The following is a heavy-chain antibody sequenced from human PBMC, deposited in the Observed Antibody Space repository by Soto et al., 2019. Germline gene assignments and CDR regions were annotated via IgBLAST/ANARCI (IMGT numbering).Heavy chain of an antibody. D-gene: IGHD3-22*01. J-gene: IGHJ4*01. V-gene: IGHV4-38-2*02. Sequence: SETLSLTCAVSGYFIGSVYSWGLIRQPPGKGLEWLGTVYHSGNTYYKPSLQSRVTISIDTSKNHFSLKLRSVTAADTAVYYCAREGHYCDGNGFNWAAQVEYWGHGTLVT. CDR1: GYFIGSVYS. CDR2: VYHSGNT. CDR3: AREGHYCDGNGFNWAAQVEY.